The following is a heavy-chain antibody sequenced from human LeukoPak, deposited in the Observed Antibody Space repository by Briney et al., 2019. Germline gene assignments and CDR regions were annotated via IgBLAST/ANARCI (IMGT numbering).Heavy chain of an antibody. CDR3: ARQSPPGKAAKIDS. J-gene: IGHJ4*02. CDR2: IYTSGST. Sequence: SQTLSLTCTVSGGSISSGSYYWSWIRQPAGKGLEWIGRIYTSGSTNYNPSLKSRVTISVDTSKNQFSLKLSSVTAADTAVYYCARQSPPGKAAKIDSWGQGTLVTVSS. V-gene: IGHV4-61*02. D-gene: IGHD6-13*01. CDR1: GGSISSGSYY.